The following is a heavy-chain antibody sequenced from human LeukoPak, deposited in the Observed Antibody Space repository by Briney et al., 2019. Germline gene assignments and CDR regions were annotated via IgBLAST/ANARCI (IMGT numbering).Heavy chain of an antibody. Sequence: GGSLRLSCAASGFTFSRSWMHWVRQVPGKGLVWVSRISIDGSATDYADSVKGRFTISRDNAENTLYLEMNSLRAEDTAVYYCLGHCDLRYWGQGALVTASS. CDR3: LGHCDLRY. V-gene: IGHV3-74*01. D-gene: IGHD2-15*01. J-gene: IGHJ4*02. CDR2: ISIDGSAT. CDR1: GFTFSRSW.